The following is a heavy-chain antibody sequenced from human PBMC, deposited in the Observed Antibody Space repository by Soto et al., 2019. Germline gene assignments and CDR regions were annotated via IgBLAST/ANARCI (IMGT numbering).Heavy chain of an antibody. CDR1: GFTFSTYW. CDR3: ARGIRNYYGVDV. J-gene: IGHJ6*02. V-gene: IGHV3-74*01. CDR2: IKGDGSST. Sequence: PGGSLRLSCAASGFTFSTYWMHWVRQAPGTGLEWVSRIKGDGSSTSYADSVKGRFTISRDNAKNTLYVQMNSLGAEDTAVYWCARGIRNYYGVDVCSQGTTVTVSS.